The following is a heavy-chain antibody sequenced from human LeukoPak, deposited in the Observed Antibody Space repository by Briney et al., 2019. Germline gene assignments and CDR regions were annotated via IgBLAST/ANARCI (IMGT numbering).Heavy chain of an antibody. CDR3: AKEKLGHTGSQVDY. CDR1: GFTFSSYA. D-gene: IGHD1-26*01. Sequence: GGSLRLSCAASGFTFSSYAMSWVRQAPGKGLEWVSAISGSGGSTYYADSVKGRFTISRDNSKNTVHLQMNSLRAEDTAVYYCAKEKLGHTGSQVDYWGQGILVTVSS. CDR2: ISGSGGST. V-gene: IGHV3-23*01. J-gene: IGHJ4*02.